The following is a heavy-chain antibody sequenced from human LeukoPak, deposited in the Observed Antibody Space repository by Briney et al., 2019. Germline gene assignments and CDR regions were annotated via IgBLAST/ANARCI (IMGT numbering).Heavy chain of an antibody. Sequence: SETLSLTCTVSGGSISSYYWSWIRQPPGKGLEWIGYIYYSGSTNYNPSLKSRVTIPVDTSKNQFSLKLSSVTAADTAVYYCARLSGYYGSGSFGYWGQGTLVTVSS. CDR1: GGSISSYY. J-gene: IGHJ4*02. CDR2: IYYSGST. D-gene: IGHD3-10*01. CDR3: ARLSGYYGSGSFGY. V-gene: IGHV4-59*08.